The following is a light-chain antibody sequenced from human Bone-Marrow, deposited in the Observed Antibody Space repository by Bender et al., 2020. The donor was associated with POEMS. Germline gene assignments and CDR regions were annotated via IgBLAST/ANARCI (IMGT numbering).Light chain of an antibody. J-gene: IGLJ2*01. CDR1: SSNIGTNP. V-gene: IGLV1-44*01. Sequence: QSVLTQPPSASGTPGQRVTISCSGSSSNIGTNPVNWYQQLPGTAPKLLIYINNQRPSGVPDRFSGSKSGNTASLTISGLQPEDESTYYCASYTSSNTLIFGGGTTVTVL. CDR3: ASYTSSNTLI. CDR2: INN.